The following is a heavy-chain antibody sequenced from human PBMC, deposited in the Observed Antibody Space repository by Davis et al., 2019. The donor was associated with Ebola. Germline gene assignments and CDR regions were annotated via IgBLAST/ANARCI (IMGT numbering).Heavy chain of an antibody. J-gene: IGHJ5*02. V-gene: IGHV4-34*01. D-gene: IGHD3-16*01. CDR1: GGSFSGYY. CDR2: INHSGST. Sequence: SETLSLTFAVYGGSFSGYYWSWIRQPPGKGLEWIGEINHSGSTNYNPSLKSRVTISVDTSKNQFSLKLSSVLAADTAVYYCAHGGGSKGWFDPWGQGTLVTVSS. CDR3: AHGGGSKGWFDP.